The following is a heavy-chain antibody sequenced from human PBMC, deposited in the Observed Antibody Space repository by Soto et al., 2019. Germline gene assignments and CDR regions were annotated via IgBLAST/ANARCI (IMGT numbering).Heavy chain of an antibody. CDR1: GGSMSNYY. CDR2: IHYSGST. CDR3: ARHASSSGWSNWFDP. J-gene: IGHJ5*02. D-gene: IGHD6-19*01. V-gene: IGHV4-59*08. Sequence: SETLSLTCTVSGGSMSNYYWSWIRQPPGKGLEWIGYIHYSGSTNYNPSLKSRVTISVDTSKKQFSLKLTSVTAADTAVYYCARHASSSGWSNWFDPRGQGPLVTVSS.